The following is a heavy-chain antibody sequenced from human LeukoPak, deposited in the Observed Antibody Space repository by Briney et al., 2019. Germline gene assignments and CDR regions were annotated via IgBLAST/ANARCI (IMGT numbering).Heavy chain of an antibody. V-gene: IGHV1-2*02. CDR2: MNPNSGGT. J-gene: IGHJ5*02. Sequence: ASVKVSCKASGYTFTGYYMHWVRQAPGQGLEWMGWMNPNSGGTNYAQKFQGRVTMTRDTSISTAYMELSRLRSDDTAVYYCARDLLYSGTTRGWFDPWGQGTLVTVSS. CDR1: GYTFTGYY. D-gene: IGHD1/OR15-1a*01. CDR3: ARDLLYSGTTRGWFDP.